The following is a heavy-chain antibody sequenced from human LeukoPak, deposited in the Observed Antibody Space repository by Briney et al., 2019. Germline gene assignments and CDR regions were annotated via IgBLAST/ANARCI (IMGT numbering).Heavy chain of an antibody. CDR3: ARDGRTMASSQPYYFDS. V-gene: IGHV1-2*02. Sequence: GASVKVSCKASGYTFTGYYIHWVRQAPGQGLEWMGWVNPNNGDTDYAQKFQGRVTMTRDTSTSTVYMELSSLRSEDTAVYYCARDGRTMASSQPYYFDSWGQGTLVTVSS. CDR2: VNPNNGDT. CDR1: GYTFTGYY. D-gene: IGHD5-24*01. J-gene: IGHJ4*02.